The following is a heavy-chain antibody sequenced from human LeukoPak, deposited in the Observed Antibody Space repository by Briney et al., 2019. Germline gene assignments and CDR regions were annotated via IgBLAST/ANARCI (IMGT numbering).Heavy chain of an antibody. D-gene: IGHD3-3*01. CDR1: GYTFTNYW. V-gene: IGHV5-51*01. Sequence: GEPLQISCKASGYTFTNYWIGWVRQMPGKGLEWMGIIYPDDSDTKYSPSFQGHVTISVDESISTAYLQWSSLKASDTAIYYCARHEGGGDSSSGYEYYYYRDVWGKGTAVTVFS. J-gene: IGHJ6*03. CDR3: ARHEGGGDSSSGYEYYYYRDV. CDR2: IYPDDSDT.